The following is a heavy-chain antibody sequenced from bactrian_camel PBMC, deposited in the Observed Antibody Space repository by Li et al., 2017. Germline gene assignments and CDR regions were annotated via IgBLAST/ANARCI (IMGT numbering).Heavy chain of an antibody. Sequence: VQLVESGGGLVQPGGSARLSCVSSESAWSTYEMSWVRQAPGKGLEWVSAIGGSGRSSYYADSMQGRFTISRDNTKNTLYLQLNSLKTEDTAMYYCAKDAGGGDWYEYDYWGQGTQVTVS. D-gene: IGHD6*01. V-gene: IGHV3S1*01. CDR1: ESAWSTYE. J-gene: IGHJ4*01. CDR2: IGGSGRSS. CDR3: AKDAGGGDWYEYDY.